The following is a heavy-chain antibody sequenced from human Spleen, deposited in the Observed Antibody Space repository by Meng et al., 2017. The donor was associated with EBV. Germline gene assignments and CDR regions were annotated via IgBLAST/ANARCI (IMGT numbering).Heavy chain of an antibody. V-gene: IGHV3-20*04. Sequence: EVQLVDSGGGVVRAGGALRLSCAASGFTFDDYGMSWVRQAPGKGLEWVSSINWNGGGTDYADSVKGRFTISRDNARNSLYLQMNSLRAEDTAVYYCAKGHYGSGSYSDYWGQGTLVTVSS. D-gene: IGHD3-10*01. CDR1: GFTFDDYG. J-gene: IGHJ4*02. CDR3: AKGHYGSGSYSDY. CDR2: INWNGGGT.